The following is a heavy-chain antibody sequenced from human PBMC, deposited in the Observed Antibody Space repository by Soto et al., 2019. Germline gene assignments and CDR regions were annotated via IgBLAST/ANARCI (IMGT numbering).Heavy chain of an antibody. Sequence: QVQLQESGPGLVKPSETLSLTCTVSGGSISSYYWSWIRQPPGKGLEWIGYIYYSGSTNYNPSLKSRVTISVDTSKNQFSLKLSSVTAADTAVYYCARSLLGYFDYWGQGTLVTVSS. CDR1: GGSISSYY. CDR2: IYYSGST. D-gene: IGHD7-27*01. CDR3: ARSLLGYFDY. J-gene: IGHJ4*02. V-gene: IGHV4-59*08.